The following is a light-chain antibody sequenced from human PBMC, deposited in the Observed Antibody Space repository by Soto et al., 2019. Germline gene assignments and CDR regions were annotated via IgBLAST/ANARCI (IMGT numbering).Light chain of an antibody. CDR1: QGISTY. Sequence: AIRMTQSPSSLSASPGDRVTITCRASQGISTYLAWYQQKPGKPPNLLIYASSTLQSGVPSRFNGSGSGTDFTLTSTALHSEESATYYCQQDISYPRTFGQGTKVDIK. J-gene: IGKJ1*01. CDR2: ASS. CDR3: QQDISYPRT. V-gene: IGKV1-8*01.